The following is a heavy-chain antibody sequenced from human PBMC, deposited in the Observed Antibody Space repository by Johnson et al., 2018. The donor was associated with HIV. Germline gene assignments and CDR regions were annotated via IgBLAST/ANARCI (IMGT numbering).Heavy chain of an antibody. J-gene: IGHJ3*02. CDR2: IKSKTDGGTT. CDR1: GFTFSNAW. CDR3: TSGKSWLAVDAFDI. Sequence: VQVVESGGGLVKTGESLRLSCAASGFTFSNAWMSWVRQGPGKGLEWVGHIKSKTDGGTTDYAAPVKGRFTISRDDSKNTAYLQKNSLKTEDTAVYYCTSGKSWLAVDAFDIWGQGTMVTVSS. D-gene: IGHD6-19*01. V-gene: IGHV3-15*01.